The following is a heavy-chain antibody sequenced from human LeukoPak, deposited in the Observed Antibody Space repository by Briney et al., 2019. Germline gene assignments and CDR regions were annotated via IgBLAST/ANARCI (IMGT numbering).Heavy chain of an antibody. CDR2: ISSSSSYI. Sequence: PGGSLRLSCAASGFTFSSYSMNWVRRAPGKGLEWVSSISSSSSYIYYADSVKGRFTISRDNAKNSLYLQMNSLRAEDTAVYYCARDLDSSSSNDWFDPWGQGTLVTVSS. D-gene: IGHD6-6*01. V-gene: IGHV3-21*01. CDR1: GFTFSSYS. CDR3: ARDLDSSSSNDWFDP. J-gene: IGHJ5*02.